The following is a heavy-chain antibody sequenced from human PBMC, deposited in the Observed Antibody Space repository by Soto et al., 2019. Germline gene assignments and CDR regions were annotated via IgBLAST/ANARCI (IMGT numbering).Heavy chain of an antibody. Sequence: QVNLVQSGAEVKKPGASVKVSCKTSGYTFTNNVIHWVRQAPGQRLEWMGWVNAGTDNTKWSREFQGRLTLTKDTSATTAYMELSSLTSEATAIYFCAREVPYGYSRFDYWGPGTLVTVSS. CDR2: VNAGTDNT. V-gene: IGHV1-3*01. J-gene: IGHJ4*02. CDR3: AREVPYGYSRFDY. D-gene: IGHD5-18*01. CDR1: GYTFTNNV.